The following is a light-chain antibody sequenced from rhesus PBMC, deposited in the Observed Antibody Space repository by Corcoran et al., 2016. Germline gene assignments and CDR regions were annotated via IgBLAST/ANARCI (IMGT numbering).Light chain of an antibody. V-gene: IGKV1-74*01. CDR1: EDINKN. CDR2: KAS. Sequence: DIQLTQSPSSLSASVGDRVTITCRASEDINKNLNCYQQKPGKAPQLLIYKASNLQSGVPSRFSGSGSGTDYTFTISGLQSEDVSTYYCQHNHGFPYSFGQGTKVEI. J-gene: IGKJ2*01. CDR3: QHNHGFPYS.